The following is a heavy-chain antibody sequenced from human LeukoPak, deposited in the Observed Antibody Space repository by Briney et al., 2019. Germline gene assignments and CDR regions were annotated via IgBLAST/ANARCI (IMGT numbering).Heavy chain of an antibody. V-gene: IGHV1-69*05. CDR2: IIPIFGTA. CDR3: AREAHTVRNYYDSSGYYPLRY. J-gene: IGHJ4*02. CDR1: GGTISSYA. Sequence: SVKVSCKASGGTISSYAISWVRQAPGQGLEWMGGIIPIFGTANYAQKFQGRVTITTDESTSTAYMELSSLRSEDTAVYYCAREAHTVRNYYDSSGYYPLRYWGQGTLVTVSS. D-gene: IGHD3-22*01.